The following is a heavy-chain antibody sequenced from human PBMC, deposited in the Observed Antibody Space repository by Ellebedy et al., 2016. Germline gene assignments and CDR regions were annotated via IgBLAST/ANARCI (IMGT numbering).Heavy chain of an antibody. V-gene: IGHV4-61*08. D-gene: IGHD3-22*01. CDR3: ARGLYFDSSGYHYWFDP. Sequence: SETLSLTXSVSGGSVINYGAYWSWIRQPPGRGLEWIGHIYYNGSPKINPSLRSRITMSVDTSKKEFSLKLSSVTAADTAVYYCARGLYFDSSGYHYWFDPWGRGTLVTVSS. J-gene: IGHJ5*02. CDR1: GGSVINYGAY. CDR2: IYYNGSP.